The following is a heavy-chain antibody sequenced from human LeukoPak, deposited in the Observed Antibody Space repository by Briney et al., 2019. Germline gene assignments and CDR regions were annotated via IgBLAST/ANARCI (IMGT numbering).Heavy chain of an antibody. V-gene: IGHV3-23*01. J-gene: IGHJ4*02. CDR2: ISGSGGST. CDR3: EKDTALDCSGGSCYRIFDY. CDR1: GFTFSSYA. D-gene: IGHD2-15*01. Sequence: GGSLRLSCAASGFTFSSYAMSWVRQAPGKGLEWVSAISGSGGSTYYADSVKGRFTISRDNSKNTLYLQMNSLRAEDTAVYYCEKDTALDCSGGSCYRIFDYWGQGTLVTVSS.